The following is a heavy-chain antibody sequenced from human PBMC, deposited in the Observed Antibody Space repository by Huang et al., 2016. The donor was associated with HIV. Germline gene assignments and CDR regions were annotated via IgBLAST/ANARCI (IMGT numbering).Heavy chain of an antibody. Sequence: QVRLEQWGPNLLKPSDTLSLKCAVYGGSFSDYFWTWIRQSRVKGLEWIGEVNQRGSATHNPSLRSGVSMSVDSSKKQFYLNLTSVTAADTAVYFCARPKMTATPSDSSWSYFDFWGRGTPVTVSS. CDR2: VNQRGSA. CDR1: GGSFSDYF. D-gene: IGHD3-10*01. V-gene: IGHV4-34*01. J-gene: IGHJ4*02. CDR3: ARPKMTATPSDSSWSYFDF.